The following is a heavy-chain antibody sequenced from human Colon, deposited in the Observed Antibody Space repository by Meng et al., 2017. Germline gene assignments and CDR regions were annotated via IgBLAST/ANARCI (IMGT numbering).Heavy chain of an antibody. Sequence: GESLKISCAASGFSFSTYWMGWVRQAPGKGLERVASINPDGSDKNYFESVKGRFTVSRDNAKNSLYLQMNSLRAEDTAVYYCARLVAVGTCAFDIWGQGTMVTVSS. D-gene: IGHD6-19*01. V-gene: IGHV3-7*01. CDR3: ARLVAVGTCAFDI. CDR1: GFSFSTYW. J-gene: IGHJ3*02. CDR2: INPDGSDK.